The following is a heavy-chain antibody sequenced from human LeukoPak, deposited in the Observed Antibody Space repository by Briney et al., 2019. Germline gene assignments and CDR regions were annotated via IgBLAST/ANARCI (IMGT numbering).Heavy chain of an antibody. CDR3: AKDSGSYYFDY. J-gene: IGHJ4*02. CDR1: GFTFSSYA. D-gene: IGHD1-26*01. V-gene: IGHV3-23*01. Sequence: GGSLRLSCAASGFTFSSYAMAWVRQAPGKGLEWVSGISVSGTTYYADSVKGRATISRDNSKNTLYLPMNSLRAEDTAVYYCAKDSGSYYFDYWGQGTLVTVSS. CDR2: ISVSGTT.